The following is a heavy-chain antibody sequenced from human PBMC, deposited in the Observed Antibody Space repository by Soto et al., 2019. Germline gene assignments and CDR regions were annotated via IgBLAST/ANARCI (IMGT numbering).Heavy chain of an antibody. Sequence: DVPLLESGGGLVQPEGSLRLSCAASGFTFSSYAMGWVRQGPGKGLEWVAVVSIGGSTHYADSVRGRFTISRDNSKNTLSLQMNSLTAEDTAVYFCAKRRGDGGHFDYWGQGALVTVSS. V-gene: IGHV3-23*01. CDR1: GFTFSSYA. D-gene: IGHD2-21*02. CDR3: AKRRGDGGHFDY. CDR2: VSIGGST. J-gene: IGHJ4*02.